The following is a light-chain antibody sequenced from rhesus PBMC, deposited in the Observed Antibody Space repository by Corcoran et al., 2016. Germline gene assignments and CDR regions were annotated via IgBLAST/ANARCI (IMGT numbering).Light chain of an antibody. CDR1: QRVGSY. CDR2: GAS. CDR3: QQSRTLLT. V-gene: IGKV3-24*04. J-gene: IGKJ1*01. Sequence: ETVLTQSPATLSVSPGERATLSWRASQRVGSYLAWYQQIPGKAPRLLINGASSRANGIPGRCSGSGSGTDFTLTVSSLEPEDVGIYYCQQSRTLLTFGQGTKVEIK.